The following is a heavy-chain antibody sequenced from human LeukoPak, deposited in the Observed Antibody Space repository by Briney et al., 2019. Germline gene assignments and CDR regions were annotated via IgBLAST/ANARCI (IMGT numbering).Heavy chain of an antibody. V-gene: IGHV3-48*01. CDR3: ARDTRSLIDY. D-gene: IGHD1-26*01. J-gene: IGHJ4*02. CDR1: GFSFSTDS. Sequence: GGSLRLSCAASGFSFSTDSMNWVRQVPGKGLEWISYISSNSATTHYADSVKGRFTISRDNAKNSLYLHTNSLRADDAAVYYCARDTRSLIDYWGQGTLVTVSS. CDR2: ISSNSATT.